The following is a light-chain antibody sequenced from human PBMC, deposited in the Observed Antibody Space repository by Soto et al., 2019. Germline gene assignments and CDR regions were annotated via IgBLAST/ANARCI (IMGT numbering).Light chain of an antibody. J-gene: IGKJ1*01. CDR3: LQHNSYPRT. CDR2: SAS. Sequence: DIQMTQSPSAMSASVGDRVTITCRSSQDIHNHLAWFQQQPGKVPERLIYSASSLQSGVPSRFSGSGSGTEFTLTVSSLQPEDFATYYCLQHNSYPRTFGQGNKVEI. CDR1: QDIHNH. V-gene: IGKV1-17*03.